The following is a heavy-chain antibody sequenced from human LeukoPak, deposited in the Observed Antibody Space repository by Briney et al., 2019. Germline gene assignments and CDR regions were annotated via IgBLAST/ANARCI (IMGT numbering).Heavy chain of an antibody. Sequence: SETLSPTCTVSGGSISSSSYYWAWIRQPPGKGLEWIGSSHYSGTTFYNPSFKSRVTISVDTSKNQFSLRLSSVTATDTAVFYCARLNMGAPIDYWGQGTLVTVSS. V-gene: IGHV4-39*01. CDR2: SHYSGTT. D-gene: IGHD1-26*01. CDR3: ARLNMGAPIDY. J-gene: IGHJ4*02. CDR1: GGSISSSSYY.